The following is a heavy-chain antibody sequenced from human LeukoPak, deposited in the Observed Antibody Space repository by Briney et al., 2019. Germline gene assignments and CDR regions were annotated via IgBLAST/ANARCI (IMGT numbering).Heavy chain of an antibody. CDR1: GYSFTDYY. CDR3: ARADFIDAGPYLIGP. Sequence: ASVKVSCKTSGYSFTDYYIHWVRQAPGQGLEWMGWINTKSGRTSSARKFQGRVTMTRDPSITTVYMDMAWLTSDDTSIYFCARADFIDAGPYLIGPWGQGTLVTVSS. D-gene: IGHD3-3*01. J-gene: IGHJ5*02. CDR2: INTKSGRT. V-gene: IGHV1-2*02.